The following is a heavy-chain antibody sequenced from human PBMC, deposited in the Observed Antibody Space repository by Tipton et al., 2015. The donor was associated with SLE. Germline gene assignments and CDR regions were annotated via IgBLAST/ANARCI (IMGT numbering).Heavy chain of an antibody. J-gene: IGHJ4*02. V-gene: IGHV3-33*01. CDR3: AREGYSSGCFDY. CDR1: GFRSPFTDYG. CDR2: IWHDGSNK. Sequence: SLRLSCVASGFRSPFTDYGMHWFRQAPGKGLEWLAVIWHDGSNKGYVDSAKGRFIISKDDSKSTLYLQMNSLRAEDTAVYYCAREGYSSGCFDYWGQGTLVTVSS. D-gene: IGHD6-19*01.